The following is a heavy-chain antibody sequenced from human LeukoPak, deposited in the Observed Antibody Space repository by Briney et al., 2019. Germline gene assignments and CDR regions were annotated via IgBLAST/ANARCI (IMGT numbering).Heavy chain of an antibody. CDR3: ARGAAGTVPFDY. CDR1: GGSISSYY. Sequence: SDTLSLTCAVSGGSISSYYWSWIRQPPGKGLEWIGYTHYSGSTDYNPSLKTRVTISVDTSKNQFSLKLSSVTAADTAVYYCARGAAGTVPFDYWGQGTLVTVSS. D-gene: IGHD6-13*01. J-gene: IGHJ4*02. CDR2: THYSGST. V-gene: IGHV4-59*08.